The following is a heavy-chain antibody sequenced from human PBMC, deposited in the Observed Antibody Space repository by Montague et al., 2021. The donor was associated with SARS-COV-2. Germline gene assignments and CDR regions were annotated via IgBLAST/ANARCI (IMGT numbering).Heavy chain of an antibody. CDR1: GGSFSGYY. CDR2: INHSGTT. Sequence: SETLSLTCAVYGGSFSGYYWNWIRQSPGKGLEWIADINHSGTTNYNFNPSLRSRVTISVDTSKSQFSLKLTSVTAADTGVYYCARWDPQTLTLIGLRGKSASDYWGQGTLVTVSS. J-gene: IGHJ4*02. V-gene: IGHV4-34*01. CDR3: ARWDPQTLTLIGLRGKSASDY. D-gene: IGHD4-23*01.